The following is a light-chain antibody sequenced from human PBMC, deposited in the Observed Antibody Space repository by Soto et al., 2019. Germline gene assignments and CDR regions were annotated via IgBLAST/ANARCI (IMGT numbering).Light chain of an antibody. Sequence: EIVLTQSPGTLSLFPGEGVTLSCRASQSVSSTSLAWYQQKPGQAPRLLIYGASSRATGIPDRFSGSGSGTDFTLTISRLEPEDFAVDYCQQYGQQSGRSSWTFGQGTKVEIK. CDR3: QQYGQQSGRSSWT. J-gene: IGKJ1*01. CDR2: GAS. CDR1: QSVSSTS. V-gene: IGKV3-20*01.